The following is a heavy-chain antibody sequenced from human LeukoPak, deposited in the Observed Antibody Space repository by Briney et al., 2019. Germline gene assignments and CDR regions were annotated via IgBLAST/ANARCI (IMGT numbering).Heavy chain of an antibody. CDR3: ARVGRVRGVIGKYYYYYMDV. CDR1: GGSISSSNW. CDR2: IYHSGST. D-gene: IGHD3-10*01. V-gene: IGHV4-4*02. Sequence: SGTLSLTCAVSGGSISSSNWWSWVRQPPGKGLEWIGEIYHSGSTNYNPSLKSRVTISVDKSKNQFSLKLSSVTAADTAVYYCARVGRVRGVIGKYYYYYMDVWGKGTTVTIPS. J-gene: IGHJ6*03.